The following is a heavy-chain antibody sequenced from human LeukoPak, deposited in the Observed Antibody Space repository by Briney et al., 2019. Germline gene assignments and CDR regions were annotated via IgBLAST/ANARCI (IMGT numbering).Heavy chain of an antibody. CDR2: INPSGDST. Sequence: GSVKVSCKASGYTFTSYYMHWVRQAPGQGPEWMGTINPSGDSTSYAQKFQGRVTLTRDTSTSTVYMELSSLGSEDTAVYYCARGRFGYTGSYYVYWGQGTLVTVSS. CDR1: GYTFTSYY. J-gene: IGHJ4*02. V-gene: IGHV1-46*01. CDR3: ARGRFGYTGSYYVY. D-gene: IGHD1-26*01.